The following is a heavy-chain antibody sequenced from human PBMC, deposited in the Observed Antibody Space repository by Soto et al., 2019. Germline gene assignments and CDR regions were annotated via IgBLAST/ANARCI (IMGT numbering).Heavy chain of an antibody. V-gene: IGHV4-59*01. CDR3: ARGPLSTASSYFFDY. CDR1: GGSISTYY. Sequence: PSKTLSLTCAVSGGSISTYYWSWIRQPPGKGLEWIGYIYYSGTTNYNPSLKTRVTISIDTSKNQFSLKLSSVTAADTAVYYCARGPLSTASSYFFDYWGQGTLVTVSS. J-gene: IGHJ4*02. CDR2: IYYSGTT.